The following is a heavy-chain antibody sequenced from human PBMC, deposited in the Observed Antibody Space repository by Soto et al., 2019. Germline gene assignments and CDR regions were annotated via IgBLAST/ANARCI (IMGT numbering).Heavy chain of an antibody. J-gene: IGHJ2*01. D-gene: IGHD2-15*01. Sequence: QVQLVQSGAAVKKPGSSVKVSCKASGGTFSSYAISWVRQAPGQGLEWMGGIIPIFGTTNYAQKFQGRVTITADESTSTAYMELSSLRSEDTAMYYCARVVTVVKSFHYWYFDLWGRGTLVTVSS. CDR3: ARVVTVVKSFHYWYFDL. CDR1: GGTFSSYA. V-gene: IGHV1-69*12. CDR2: IIPIFGTT.